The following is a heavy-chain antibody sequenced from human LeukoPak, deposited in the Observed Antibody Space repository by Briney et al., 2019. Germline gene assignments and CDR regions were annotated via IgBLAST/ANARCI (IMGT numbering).Heavy chain of an antibody. D-gene: IGHD3-3*01. Sequence: PGGSLRLSCAASGFTFSSYAMHWVRQAPGKGLEGVAVISYDGSNKYYADSVKGRFTISRDNSKNTLYLQMNSLRAEDTAVYYCARDFAEDFWSGYLGYYYGMDVWGQGTTFTVSS. CDR1: GFTFSSYA. J-gene: IGHJ6*02. CDR2: ISYDGSNK. V-gene: IGHV3-30-3*01. CDR3: ARDFAEDFWSGYLGYYYGMDV.